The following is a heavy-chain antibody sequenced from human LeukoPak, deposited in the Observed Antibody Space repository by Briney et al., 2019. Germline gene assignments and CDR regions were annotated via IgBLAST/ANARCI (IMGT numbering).Heavy chain of an antibody. J-gene: IGHJ5*02. CDR1: GYTFIAYY. V-gene: IGHV1-2*02. D-gene: IGHD2-15*01. CDR2: INPSSGGT. Sequence: ASVKVSCKASGYTFIAYYMHWVRQAPGQGLEWMGWINPSSGGTNYAQKLQGRVTMTRDTSISTAYMELSSLRSDDTAVYYCARQGGYCSGGRCYGRFDPWGQGTLVTVSS. CDR3: ARQGGYCSGGRCYGRFDP.